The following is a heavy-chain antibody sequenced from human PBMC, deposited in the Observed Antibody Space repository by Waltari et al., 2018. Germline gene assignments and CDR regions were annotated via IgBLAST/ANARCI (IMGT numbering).Heavy chain of an antibody. V-gene: IGHV1-2*06. CDR1: GSPLTSSY. J-gene: IGHJ5*02. Sequence: QVHLVQSGAEVTKPGASVKVSCTASGSPLTSSYMHWGRQAPGQGREWMGRINPNSGDTNDARKFQDRVTMTRDTSVNTAYMVVGRLTSDDTAVYFCARESAFSTSWYPGFDPWGQGTLVTVAS. D-gene: IGHD2-2*01. CDR2: INPNSGDT. CDR3: ARESAFSTSWYPGFDP.